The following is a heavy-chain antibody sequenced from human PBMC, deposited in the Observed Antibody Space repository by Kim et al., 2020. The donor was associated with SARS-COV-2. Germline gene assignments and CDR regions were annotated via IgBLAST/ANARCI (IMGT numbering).Heavy chain of an antibody. CDR3: ARDVPRGGQYY. CDR2: IYYSGST. V-gene: IGHV4-61*01. D-gene: IGHD3-10*01. CDR1: GGSVSSGSYY. J-gene: IGHJ4*02. Sequence: SETLSLTCTVSGGSVSSGSYYWSWIRQPPGKGLEWIGYIYYSGSTNYNPSLKSRVTISVDTSKNQFSLKLSPVTAADTAVYYCARDVPRGGQYYWGQGTLVTVSS.